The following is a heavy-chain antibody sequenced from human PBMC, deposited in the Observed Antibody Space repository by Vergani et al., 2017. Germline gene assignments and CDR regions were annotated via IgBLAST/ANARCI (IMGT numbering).Heavy chain of an antibody. D-gene: IGHD4-11*01. V-gene: IGHV4-34*01. J-gene: IGHJ6*02. CDR2: IDHTGRP. CDR3: ARVNTETSGHLYYYYCMDV. Sequence: QVQLQQWGGGLLKPSETLSLTCVVNGGFFTSYHWTWIRQSPGEGLEWVGDIDHTGRPDYNPSLRSRLTMSVDKYRNQSSLTGNSVTATDTAIYFCARVNTETSGHLYYYYCMDVWGQGTAVTVS. CDR1: GGFFTSYH.